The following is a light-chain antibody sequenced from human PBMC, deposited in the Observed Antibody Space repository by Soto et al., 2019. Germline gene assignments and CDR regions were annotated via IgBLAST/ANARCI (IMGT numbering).Light chain of an antibody. Sequence: DVVMTQSPLSLPVTLEQSASISCRASQSLVYSDGNTYLTWCQQRPGQSPRRLIYKVSNRQSGMPDRFSGSGSGTDFTLTISRVQAEDVGVYCCLQATHLPRTCGQGTKVEIK. V-gene: IGKV2-30*01. CDR2: KVS. J-gene: IGKJ1*01. CDR1: QSLVYSDGNTY. CDR3: LQATHLPRT.